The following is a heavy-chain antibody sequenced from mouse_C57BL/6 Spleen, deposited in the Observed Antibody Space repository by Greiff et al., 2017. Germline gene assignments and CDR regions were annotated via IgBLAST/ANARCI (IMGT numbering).Heavy chain of an antibody. CDR3: ARLDSGYFDY. J-gene: IGHJ2*01. V-gene: IGHV1-64*01. D-gene: IGHD4-1*01. CDR2: IHPNSGST. Sequence: QVQLQQPGAELVKPGASVKLSCKASGYTFTSYWMHWVKQRPGQGLEWIGMIHPNSGSTNYNEKFKSKATLTVDKSSSTAYMQLSSLTFEASAVYYCARLDSGYFDYWGQGTTLTVSS. CDR1: GYTFTSYW.